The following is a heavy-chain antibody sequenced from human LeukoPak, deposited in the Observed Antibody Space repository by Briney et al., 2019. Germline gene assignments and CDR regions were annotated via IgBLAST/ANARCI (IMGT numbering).Heavy chain of an antibody. CDR3: ARDDIGASGWFDP. Sequence: ASVKVSCKASGYTFTSYDFNWVRQATGQGLEWTGWMNPNSGNTGYAQKFQGRVTMTRNTSISTAYMELSSLRSEDTAVYYCARDDIGASGWFDPWGQGTLVTVSS. CDR2: MNPNSGNT. D-gene: IGHD3-9*01. J-gene: IGHJ5*02. CDR1: GYTFTSYD. V-gene: IGHV1-8*01.